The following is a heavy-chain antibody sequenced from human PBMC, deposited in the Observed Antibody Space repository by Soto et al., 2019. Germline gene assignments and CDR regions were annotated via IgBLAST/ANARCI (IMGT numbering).Heavy chain of an antibody. V-gene: IGHV4-59*01. Sequence: QVQLQEWGPGLVKPSEPLSLTCIVSRGSISNYFWTWIRQPPGRGLEWIGYSSYSGTTNYNASLRSLVTISVDTSANQFSLSVRSVTAADTAVYYCARIRVMVGVSPNFDHWGDGARVTVAA. CDR2: SSYSGTT. CDR1: RGSISNYF. D-gene: IGHD2-21*01. J-gene: IGHJ4*01. CDR3: ARIRVMVGVSPNFDH.